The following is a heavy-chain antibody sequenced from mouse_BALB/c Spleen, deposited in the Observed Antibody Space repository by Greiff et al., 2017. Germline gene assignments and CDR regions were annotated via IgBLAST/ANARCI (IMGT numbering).Heavy chain of an antibody. CDR3: ARRSYEYGPPLFAY. V-gene: IGHV1-18*01. CDR2: INPYNGGT. D-gene: IGHD2-4*01. J-gene: IGHJ3*01. Sequence: VQLQQSGPELVKPGASMKISCKASGYTFTGYTMNWVKQSHGKNLEWIGLINPYNGGTNYNKKFKGKATLTVDKSSSTADMELLSLTSEDSAVYYCARRSYEYGPPLFAYWGQGTLVTVSA. CDR1: GYTFTGYT.